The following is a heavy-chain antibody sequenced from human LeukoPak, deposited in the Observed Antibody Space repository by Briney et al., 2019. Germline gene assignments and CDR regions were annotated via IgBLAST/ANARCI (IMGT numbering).Heavy chain of an antibody. CDR2: INHSGST. V-gene: IGHV4-34*01. CDR1: GGSFSGYY. Sequence: SETLSLTCAVYGGSFSGYYWSWIRQPPGKGLEWIGEINHSGSTNYNPSLKSRVTTSVDTSKNQFSLKLSSVTAADTAVYYCARPRTHIVVVPAARRYYYYYMDVWGKGTTVTVSS. CDR3: ARPRTHIVVVPAARRYYYYYMDV. D-gene: IGHD2-2*01. J-gene: IGHJ6*03.